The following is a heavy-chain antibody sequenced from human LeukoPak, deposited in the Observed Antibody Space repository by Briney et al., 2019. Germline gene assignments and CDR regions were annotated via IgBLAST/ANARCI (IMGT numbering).Heavy chain of an antibody. Sequence: SETLSLTCTVSGGSIRSDYWSWIRQPPGKGLEWIGEINHSGSTNYNPSLKSRVTISVDKSKNQISLKLSSVTAADTAVYYCARPQHGSGSYYKGRAFDYWGQGTLVTVSS. J-gene: IGHJ4*02. D-gene: IGHD3-10*01. CDR1: GGSIRSDY. CDR3: ARPQHGSGSYYKGRAFDY. V-gene: IGHV4-34*01. CDR2: INHSGST.